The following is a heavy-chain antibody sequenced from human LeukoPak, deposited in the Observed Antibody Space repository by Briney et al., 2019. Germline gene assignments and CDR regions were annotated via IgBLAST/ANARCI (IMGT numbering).Heavy chain of an antibody. J-gene: IGHJ4*02. CDR3: ARGLTIQLWLLGY. Sequence: APVKVSCKASGYTFTSYDINWVRQATGQGLEWMGWMNPNSGNTGYAQKSQGRVTMTRNTSISTAYMELSSLRSEDTAVYYCARGLTIQLWLLGYWGQGTLVTVSS. CDR2: MNPNSGNT. V-gene: IGHV1-8*01. CDR1: GYTFTSYD. D-gene: IGHD5-18*01.